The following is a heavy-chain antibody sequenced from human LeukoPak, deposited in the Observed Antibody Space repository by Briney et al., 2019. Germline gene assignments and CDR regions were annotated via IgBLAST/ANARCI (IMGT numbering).Heavy chain of an antibody. CDR1: GFTFSSYW. J-gene: IGHJ4*02. V-gene: IGHV3-7*01. D-gene: IGHD2-2*01. CDR3: VRGASLSLRY. CDR2: INQDGSEK. Sequence: GGSLRLSCAASGFTFSSYWMSWVRQAPGKGLEWVASINQDGSEKYYVDSVKGRFTISRDNAKKSLYLQMNSLRAEDTAVYYCVRGASLSLRYWGQGTLVTVSS.